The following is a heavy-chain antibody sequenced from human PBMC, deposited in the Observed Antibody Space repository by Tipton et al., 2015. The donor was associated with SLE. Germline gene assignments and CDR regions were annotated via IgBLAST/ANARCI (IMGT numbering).Heavy chain of an antibody. CDR1: GFTFSSYE. CDR3: ARDEAAADPRAFDI. CDR2: ISSSGSTI. V-gene: IGHV3-48*03. J-gene: IGHJ3*02. D-gene: IGHD6-13*01. Sequence: AVSGFTFSSYEMNWVRQAPGKGLEWVSYISSSGSTIYYADSVKGRFTISRDNAKNSLYLQMNSLRAEDTAVYYCARDEAAADPRAFDIWGQGTMVTVSS.